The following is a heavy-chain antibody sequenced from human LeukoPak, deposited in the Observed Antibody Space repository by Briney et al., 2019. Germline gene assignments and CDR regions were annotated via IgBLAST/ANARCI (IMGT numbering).Heavy chain of an antibody. D-gene: IGHD3-9*01. Sequence: GGSLRLSCAASGFTFSSYAMSWVRQAPGKGLEWVSAISGSGGSTYYADSVKGRFTISRDNSKNTLYLQMNSMRAEDTAVYYCAKDSQALRYFDWPPGAWGQGTLVTVSS. CDR1: GFTFSSYA. J-gene: IGHJ5*02. V-gene: IGHV3-23*01. CDR3: AKDSQALRYFDWPPGA. CDR2: ISGSGGST.